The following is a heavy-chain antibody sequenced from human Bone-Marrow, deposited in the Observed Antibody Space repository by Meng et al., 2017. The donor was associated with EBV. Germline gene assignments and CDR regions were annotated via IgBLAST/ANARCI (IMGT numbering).Heavy chain of an antibody. J-gene: IGHJ4*02. CDR3: ARRLVVVAATRAKFDY. CDR2: INHSGST. D-gene: IGHD2-15*01. CDR1: GGSFSGYY. V-gene: IGHV4-34*01. Sequence: QVQLQQWGAGLLKPSETLSLTCAVYGGSFSGYYWSWIRPPPGQGLEWIGEINHSGSTNYNPSLKSRVTISVNTSKNQFSLELSSVTAADTAVYYCARRLVVVAATRAKFDYWGQGTLVTVSS.